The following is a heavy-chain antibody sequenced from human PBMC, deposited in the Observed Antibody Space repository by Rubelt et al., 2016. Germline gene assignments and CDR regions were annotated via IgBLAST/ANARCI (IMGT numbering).Heavy chain of an antibody. V-gene: IGHV1-69*04. CDR1: GGTFSSYA. CDR2: IIPILGIA. J-gene: IGHJ6*02. D-gene: IGHD6-6*01. CDR3: ASSLPNLFGIAARDYYYYYGMDV. Sequence: QVQLVQSGAEVKKPGSSVKVSCKASGGTFSSYAISWVRQAPGQGLEWMGRIIPILGIANYAQKFQGRVTITADKSTRTAYRELGSLRSEDTAVYSCASSLPNLFGIAARDYYYYYGMDVWGQGTTVTVSS.